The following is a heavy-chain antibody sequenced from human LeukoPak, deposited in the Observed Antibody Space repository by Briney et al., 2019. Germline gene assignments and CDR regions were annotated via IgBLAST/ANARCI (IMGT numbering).Heavy chain of an antibody. J-gene: IGHJ4*02. CDR3: ARVGHCSSTACFIDY. V-gene: IGHV3-74*01. CDR2: IESDGGRT. CDR1: GFTFSHYW. D-gene: IGHD2-2*01. Sequence: GGSLRLSCAASGFTFSHYWMHWVRQAPGKGLVWVSRIESDGGRTDYADSLKGRFTISRDNAKNTLYLEMNSLRAEDTAVYYCARVGHCSSTACFIDYWGQGTLATVSS.